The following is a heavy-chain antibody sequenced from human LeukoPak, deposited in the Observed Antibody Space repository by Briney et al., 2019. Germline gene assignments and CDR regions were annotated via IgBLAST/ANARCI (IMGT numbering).Heavy chain of an antibody. CDR3: ARDLVDGYALGPTSD. CDR1: GGSISSYY. J-gene: IGHJ4*02. D-gene: IGHD5-24*01. CDR2: IYYSGST. V-gene: IGHV4-59*01. Sequence: SETLSLTCTVSGGSISSYYWSWIRQPPGKGLEWIGYIYYSGSTNYNPSLKSRVTISVDTSKNQFSLKLSSVTAADTAVYYCARDLVDGYALGPTSDWGQGTLVTVSS.